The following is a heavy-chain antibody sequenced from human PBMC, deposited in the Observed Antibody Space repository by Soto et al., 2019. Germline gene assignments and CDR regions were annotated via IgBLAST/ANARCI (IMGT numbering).Heavy chain of an antibody. CDR2: IYYSGST. CDR1: GGSISSYY. D-gene: IGHD4-17*01. J-gene: IGHJ4*02. CDR3: ARQTPYGDYAPYFDY. V-gene: IGHV4-59*08. Sequence: SETLSLTCTVSGGSISSYYWIWIRQPPGKGLEWIGYIYYSGSTNYNPSLKSRVTISVDTSKNQFSLKLSSVTAADTAVYYCARQTPYGDYAPYFDYWGQGTLVTAPQ.